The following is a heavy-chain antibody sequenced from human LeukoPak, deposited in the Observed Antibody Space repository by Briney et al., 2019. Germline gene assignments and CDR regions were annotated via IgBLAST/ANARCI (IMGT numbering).Heavy chain of an antibody. CDR1: GFTFSSYA. Sequence: SGGSLRLSCAASGFTFSSYAMSWVRQAPGKGLEWVSVIYSGGSTNYADSVKGRFIVSRDNSKNTLYLQMNSLRAEDTAVYYCARLHYSDYWGQGTLVTVSS. V-gene: IGHV3-23*03. D-gene: IGHD4-17*01. CDR3: ARLHYSDY. J-gene: IGHJ4*02. CDR2: IYSGGST.